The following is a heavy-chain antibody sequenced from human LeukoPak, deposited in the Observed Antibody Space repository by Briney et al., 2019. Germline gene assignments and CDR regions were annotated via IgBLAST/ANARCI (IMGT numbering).Heavy chain of an antibody. CDR1: GGWLNRYV. D-gene: IGHD3-16*02. V-gene: IGHV1-69*13. CDR3: ATDFTYYDYVWGSYRGFDA. J-gene: IGHJ5*02. Sequence: ASVKVSYQDSGGWLNRYVLIWLRPAPRRGVEGMGGVFPMFGTANYAQEFQSRVTTTADESTSTAYMEMSSLRSEETAVYYCATDFTYYDYVWGSYRGFDAWGQGTLVTVSS. CDR2: VFPMFGTA.